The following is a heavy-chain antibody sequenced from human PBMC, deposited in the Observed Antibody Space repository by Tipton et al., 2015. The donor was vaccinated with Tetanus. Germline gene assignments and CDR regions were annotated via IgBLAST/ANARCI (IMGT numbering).Heavy chain of an antibody. V-gene: IGHV5-51*01. CDR3: ARAYSSSSGTYYYGMDV. CDR2: IYPGDSDT. CDR1: GYSFTSYW. J-gene: IGHJ6*02. Sequence: QLVQSGAEVKKPGESLKISCKGSGYSFTSYWIGWVRQMPGKGLEWMGIIYPGDSDTRYSPSFQGQVTISADKSISTAYLQWSSLKASDTAMNYCARAYSSSSGTYYYGMDVWGQGTTVTVSS. D-gene: IGHD6-6*01.